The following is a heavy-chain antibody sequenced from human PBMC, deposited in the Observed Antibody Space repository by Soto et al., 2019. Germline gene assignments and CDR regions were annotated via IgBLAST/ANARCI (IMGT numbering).Heavy chain of an antibody. Sequence: SETLSLTCAVYGGSFSGYYWSWIRQPPGKGLEWIGEINHSGSTNYNPSLKSRVTISVDTSKNQFSLKLSSVTAADTAVYYCGRSRRDFGYGSGSYYKPWGQGTLVTVSS. J-gene: IGHJ4*02. V-gene: IGHV4-34*01. CDR1: GGSFSGYY. D-gene: IGHD3-10*01. CDR3: GRSRRDFGYGSGSYYKP. CDR2: INHSGST.